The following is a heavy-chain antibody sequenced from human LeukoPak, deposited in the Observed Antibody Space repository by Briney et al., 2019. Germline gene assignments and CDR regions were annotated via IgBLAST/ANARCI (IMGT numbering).Heavy chain of an antibody. D-gene: IGHD5-18*01. CDR2: INHSGSN. CDR1: GGSFSGYY. Sequence: PSETLSLTCAVYGGSFSGYYWSWLRQPPGKGLEWIGEINHSGSNNYNPSLKSRVTISVDTSKNQFSLKLSSVTAADTAVYYCARVDTAMVFDYWGQGTLVTVSS. J-gene: IGHJ4*02. V-gene: IGHV4-34*01. CDR3: ARVDTAMVFDY.